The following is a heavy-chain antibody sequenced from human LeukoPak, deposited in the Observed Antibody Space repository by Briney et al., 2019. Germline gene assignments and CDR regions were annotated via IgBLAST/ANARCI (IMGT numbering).Heavy chain of an antibody. V-gene: IGHV3-23*01. J-gene: IGHJ4*02. D-gene: IGHD1-26*01. CDR2: IGASGISI. CDR3: AKARAVGASDRPFDF. Sequence: GGSLRLSCAASGFTFSSYAMSWVRQAPGKWLEWVSAIGASGISIYYADSVKGRFTISRDNSKNTLYLQMSSLRAEDTAVYYCAKARAVGASDRPFDFWGQGTLVTVSS. CDR1: GFTFSSYA.